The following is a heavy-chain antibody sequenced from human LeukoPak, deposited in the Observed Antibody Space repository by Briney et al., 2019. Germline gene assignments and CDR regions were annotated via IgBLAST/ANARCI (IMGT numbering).Heavy chain of an antibody. Sequence: SETLSLTCTVSGGSISSGDYYWSWIRQPPGKGLEWIGYIYYSGSTYYNPSLKSRVTISVDTSKNQFSLKLSSVTAADTAVYYCARSVVTANAFDIWGQGTMVTVSS. CDR2: IYYSGST. J-gene: IGHJ3*02. V-gene: IGHV4-30-4*01. CDR1: GGSISSGDYY. D-gene: IGHD2-21*02. CDR3: ARSVVTANAFDI.